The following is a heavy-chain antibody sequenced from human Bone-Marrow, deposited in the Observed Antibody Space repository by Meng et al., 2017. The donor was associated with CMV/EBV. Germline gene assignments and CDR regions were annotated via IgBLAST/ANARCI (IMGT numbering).Heavy chain of an antibody. CDR1: GFTFSSYS. V-gene: IGHV3-21*04. Sequence: GGSLRLYCGASGFTFSSYSMNWVRQDPGKGLEWVSSISTSSNYIYQADSVKGRFTISRDNAKNSLYLQMNSLRAEDTAVDYCASWAVVVPAAIDYWGQGTLVTVSS. J-gene: IGHJ4*02. CDR3: ASWAVVVPAAIDY. D-gene: IGHD2-2*01. CDR2: ISTSSNYI.